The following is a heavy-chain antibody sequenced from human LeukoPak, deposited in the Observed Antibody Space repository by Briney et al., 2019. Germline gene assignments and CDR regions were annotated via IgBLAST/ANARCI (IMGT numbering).Heavy chain of an antibody. J-gene: IGHJ6*02. D-gene: IGHD3-16*01. CDR3: ASTDKVWGSSNLYYYYGMDV. Sequence: ASVKVSRKASGYTFTSYGISWVRQAPGQGLEWMGWISAYNGNTNYAQKFQGRVTITADKSTSTAYMELSSLRSEDTAVYYCASTDKVWGSSNLYYYYGMDVWGQGPTVTVSS. CDR2: ISAYNGNT. V-gene: IGHV1-18*01. CDR1: GYTFTSYG.